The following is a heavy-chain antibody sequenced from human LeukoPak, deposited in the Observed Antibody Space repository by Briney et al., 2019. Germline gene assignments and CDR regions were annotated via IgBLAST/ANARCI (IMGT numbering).Heavy chain of an antibody. CDR3: AIDPNWGTHS. J-gene: IGHJ4*02. Sequence: GGSLRLSCAASGFTFSTYTMYWVRHPPGKSLEWVSIIGNNGGGIHYADSVKGRFTISRDNFKNALYLQMNSLRVEDTAVYYCAIDPNWGTHSWGQGVLVTVSS. V-gene: IGHV3-23*01. CDR2: IGNNGGGI. D-gene: IGHD7-27*01. CDR1: GFTFSTYT.